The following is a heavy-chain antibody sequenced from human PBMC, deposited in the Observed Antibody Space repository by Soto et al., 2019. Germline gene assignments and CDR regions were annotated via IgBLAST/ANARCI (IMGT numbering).Heavy chain of an antibody. D-gene: IGHD6-13*01. Sequence: ASVKVSCKASGYTFTSYGISWVRQAPGQGLEWMGWISAYNGNTNYAQKLQGRVTMTTDTSTSTAYMELRSLRSDDTAVYYCARGVEQQLNAVAYYYGMDVWGQGTTVTVSS. J-gene: IGHJ6*02. V-gene: IGHV1-18*01. CDR2: ISAYNGNT. CDR3: ARGVEQQLNAVAYYYGMDV. CDR1: GYTFTSYG.